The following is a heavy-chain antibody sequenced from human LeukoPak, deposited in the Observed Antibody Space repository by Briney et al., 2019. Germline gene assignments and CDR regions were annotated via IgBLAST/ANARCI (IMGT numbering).Heavy chain of an antibody. Sequence: PGGSLRLSCAASGFTFSSYGMHWVRQAPGKGLEWVAVISHDGSNKYYADSVKGRFTISRDNSKNTLFLQMDSLRTVDTAVYYCAKEESGTFALDYWGQGTLVTVSS. V-gene: IGHV3-30*18. CDR3: AKEESGTFALDY. D-gene: IGHD1-26*01. CDR1: GFTFSSYG. CDR2: ISHDGSNK. J-gene: IGHJ4*02.